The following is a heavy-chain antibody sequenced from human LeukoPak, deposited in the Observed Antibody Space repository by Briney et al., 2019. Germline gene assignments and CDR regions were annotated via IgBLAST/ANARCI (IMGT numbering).Heavy chain of an antibody. Sequence: PSETLSLTCTVSGGSISGYYWSWIRQSPGKGLEWIGYIYYGGNTNYNPSLKSRVTISVDTKNQFSPKLSSVTAADTAVYYCARVPSTFGSSTWYFDLWGRGTLVSVSS. CDR3: ARVPSTFGSSTWYFDL. CDR1: GGSISGYY. CDR2: IYYGGNT. V-gene: IGHV4-59*01. D-gene: IGHD2/OR15-2a*01. J-gene: IGHJ2*01.